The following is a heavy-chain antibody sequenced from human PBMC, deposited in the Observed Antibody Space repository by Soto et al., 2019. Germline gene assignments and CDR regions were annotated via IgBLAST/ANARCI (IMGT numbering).Heavy chain of an antibody. D-gene: IGHD6-6*01. CDR1: GYTFTSYG. V-gene: IGHV1-18*01. Sequence: ASVKVSCKASGYTFTSYGISWVRQAPGQGLEWMGWISAYNGNTNYAQKLQGRVTMTKDTSKSTAYMELRSLRSDDTAVYYCARDQIADRPGDYWGQGTLVTVSS. CDR3: ARDQIADRPGDY. J-gene: IGHJ4*02. CDR2: ISAYNGNT.